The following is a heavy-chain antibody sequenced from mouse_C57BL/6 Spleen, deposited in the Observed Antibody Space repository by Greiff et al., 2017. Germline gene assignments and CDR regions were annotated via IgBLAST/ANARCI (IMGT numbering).Heavy chain of an antibody. CDR2: ISYDGSN. CDR3: ARDRNDYDGTDYAMDY. Sequence: EVKLMESGPGLVKPSQSLSLTCSVTGYSITSGYYWNWIRQFPGNKLEWMGYISYDGSNNYNPSLKNRISITRDTSKNQFFLKLNSVTTEDTATYYCARDRNDYDGTDYAMDYWGQGTSVTVSS. J-gene: IGHJ4*01. CDR1: GYSITSGYY. D-gene: IGHD2-4*01. V-gene: IGHV3-6*01.